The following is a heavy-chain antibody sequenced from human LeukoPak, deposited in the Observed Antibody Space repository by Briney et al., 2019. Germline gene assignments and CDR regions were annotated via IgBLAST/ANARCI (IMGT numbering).Heavy chain of an antibody. CDR2: TSYSGST. Sequence: SETLSLTCTVSGGSISSYYWSWIRQPPGKGLEWIGYTSYSGSTNYSPSLKSRVTISVDTSKKQFSLRLSSVTAADTAVYYCGRLSYDTTGYWPDYFDYWGQGTLVTVSS. V-gene: IGHV4-59*08. D-gene: IGHD3-22*01. CDR3: GRLSYDTTGYWPDYFDY. J-gene: IGHJ4*02. CDR1: GGSISSYY.